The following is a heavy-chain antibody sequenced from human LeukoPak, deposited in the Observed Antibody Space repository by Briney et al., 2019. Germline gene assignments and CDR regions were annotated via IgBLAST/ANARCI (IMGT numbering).Heavy chain of an antibody. CDR2: ISAYNGNT. V-gene: IGHV1-18*01. CDR3: ARDQGGRNFDY. CDR1: GYTFTSNG. D-gene: IGHD3-16*01. J-gene: IGHJ4*01. Sequence: ASVKVSCKASGYTFTSNGISWVRQAPGQGLEWMGWISAYNGNTHYAQNLQGRVTMTTDTSTSTAYMELRSPRSDDTAVYYCARDQGGRNFDYWGQGTLVTVSS.